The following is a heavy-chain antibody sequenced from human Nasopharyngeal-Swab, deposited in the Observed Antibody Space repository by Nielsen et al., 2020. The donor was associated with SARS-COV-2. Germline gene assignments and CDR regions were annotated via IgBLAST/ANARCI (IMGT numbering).Heavy chain of an antibody. Sequence: GDSLKISCAASGFTFSSYAMSWVRQAPGKGLEWVSAISGSGGSTYYADSVKGRFTISRDNSKNTLYLQMNSLRAEDTAVYYCAKPLLGGYYYYYYGMDVWGQGTTVTVSS. CDR3: AKPLLGGYYYYYYGMDV. D-gene: IGHD4-23*01. J-gene: IGHJ6*02. CDR2: ISGSGGST. CDR1: GFTFSSYA. V-gene: IGHV3-23*01.